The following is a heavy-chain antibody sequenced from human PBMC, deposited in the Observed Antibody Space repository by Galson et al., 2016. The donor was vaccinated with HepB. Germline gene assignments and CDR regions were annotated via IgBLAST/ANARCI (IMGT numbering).Heavy chain of an antibody. Sequence: SLRLSCAASGYTFSTYGIHWVRQAPGKGLEWVAAISYDGSNRLHADSVKGRFTISRDNTMNTLFLQMNSLRVEDTAVYYCARIGLGYSSSLPDYWGQGTLVTVFS. CDR3: ARIGLGYSSSLPDY. CDR1: GYTFSTYG. D-gene: IGHD6-19*01. V-gene: IGHV3-30*04. CDR2: ISYDGSNR. J-gene: IGHJ4*02.